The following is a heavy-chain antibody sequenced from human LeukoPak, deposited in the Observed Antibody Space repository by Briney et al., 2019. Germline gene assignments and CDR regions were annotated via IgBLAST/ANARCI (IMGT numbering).Heavy chain of an antibody. CDR1: GFTFSSYG. V-gene: IGHV3-30*02. Sequence: PGGSLRLSCAASGFTFSSYGMHWVRQAPGKGLEWVAFIRYDGSNKYYADSVKGQFTISRDNSKNTLYLQMNSLRAEDTAVYYCAKDYCSSTSCDPHFDYWGQGTLVTVSS. CDR2: IRYDGSNK. D-gene: IGHD2-2*01. CDR3: AKDYCSSTSCDPHFDY. J-gene: IGHJ4*02.